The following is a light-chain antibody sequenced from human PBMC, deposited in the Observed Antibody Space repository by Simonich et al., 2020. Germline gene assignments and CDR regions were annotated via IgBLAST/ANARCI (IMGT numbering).Light chain of an antibody. CDR3: SSYTSSSTWV. CDR2: DVS. V-gene: IGLV2-14*01. J-gene: IGLJ3*02. Sequence: QSALTQPASVSGSPGQSITISCTGTSSDVGGYNYVSWYQQHPGKAPKLMIYDVSKRPSGVSKRFSGSKSGNPASLTISGLQAEDEADYYCSSYTSSSTWVFGGGTKLTVL. CDR1: SSDVGGYNY.